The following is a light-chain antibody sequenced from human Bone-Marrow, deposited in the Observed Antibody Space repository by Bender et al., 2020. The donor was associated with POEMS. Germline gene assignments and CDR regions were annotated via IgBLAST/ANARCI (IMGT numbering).Light chain of an antibody. V-gene: IGLV3-25*03. J-gene: IGLJ2*01. Sequence: SYDLTQPPSVSVSPGETAKITCSGHRLEDRNVGWYQQKPGQSPVLLIYQDFRRPSGIPERFSGSSSGTTVTLTISGVQAEDEADYYCQSADNSRTHVLFGGGTKLTVL. CDR2: QDF. CDR1: RLEDRN. CDR3: QSADNSRTHVL.